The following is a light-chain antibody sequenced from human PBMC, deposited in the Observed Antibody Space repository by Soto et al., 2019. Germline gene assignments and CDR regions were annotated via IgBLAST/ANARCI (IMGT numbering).Light chain of an antibody. V-gene: IGKV4-1*01. CDR3: QQLYSLPFT. CDR2: WAS. J-gene: IGKJ2*01. Sequence: DIVMTQSPDSLAVSLGERATINCKSSQSVLESSNNKNYCGWYQQKPGQPPKLIIYWASTRESAVPDRFSGSGSGRDFTITISGLQAEDVAVCYCQQLYSLPFTFGQGTKLEVK. CDR1: QSVLESSNNKNY.